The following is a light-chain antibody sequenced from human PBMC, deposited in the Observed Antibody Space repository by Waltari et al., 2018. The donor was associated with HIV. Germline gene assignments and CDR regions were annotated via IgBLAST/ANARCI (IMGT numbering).Light chain of an antibody. CDR2: GTS. J-gene: IGKJ1*01. Sequence: EILMTQSPATLSVSPGERATLSCRASQSVNSNLAWYQQKPGQTPRLLIYGTSTRATDIPARFSGSGSGTECTLTISSLHSEDFAVYYCHHYNNWRETFGQGTKVEIK. V-gene: IGKV3-15*01. CDR3: HHYNNWRET. CDR1: QSVNSN.